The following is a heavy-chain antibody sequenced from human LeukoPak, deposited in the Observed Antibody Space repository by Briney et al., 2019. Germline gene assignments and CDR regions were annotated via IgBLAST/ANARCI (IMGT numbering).Heavy chain of an antibody. D-gene: IGHD4-17*01. V-gene: IGHV3-30*03. CDR3: ARDYGDYSFDY. Sequence: GGSLRLSCAASGFTFSDYGMHWVRQAPGKGLEWVALISSDGSNKYYVDSVKGRFTISRDNSKNTLYLQMNSLRAEDTAVYYCARDYGDYSFDYWGQGTLVTVSS. J-gene: IGHJ4*02. CDR2: ISSDGSNK. CDR1: GFTFSDYG.